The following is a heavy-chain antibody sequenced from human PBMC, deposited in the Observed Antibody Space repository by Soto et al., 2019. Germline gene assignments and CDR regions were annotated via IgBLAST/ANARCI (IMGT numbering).Heavy chain of an antibody. J-gene: IGHJ4*02. CDR3: ARESEDRTSNFDY. CDR1: GFTFTRYS. Sequence: GGSLRLSCAASGFTFTRYSMNWVRQAPGKGLEWVSSISSTTNYIYYGDSMKGRFTISRDNAKNSLYLEMNSLRAEDTAVYYCARESEDRTSNFDYWGQGTLVTVSS. CDR2: ISSTTNYI. V-gene: IGHV3-21*06.